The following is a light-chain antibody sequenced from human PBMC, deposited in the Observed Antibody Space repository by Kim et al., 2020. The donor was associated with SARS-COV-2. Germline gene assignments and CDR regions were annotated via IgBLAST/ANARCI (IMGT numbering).Light chain of an antibody. CDR1: QSVSSNY. Sequence: SPGERATLSCRASQSVSSNYLAWYQQKPGQAPRLLVYGASSRAAGIPERCSGGGSGTDFTLTISRLEPEDFAVYFCQQYATSPRTFGQGTKVDIK. J-gene: IGKJ1*01. CDR3: QQYATSPRT. V-gene: IGKV3-20*01. CDR2: GAS.